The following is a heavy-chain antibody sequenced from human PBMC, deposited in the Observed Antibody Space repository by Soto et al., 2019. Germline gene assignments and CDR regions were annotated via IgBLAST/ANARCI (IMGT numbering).Heavy chain of an antibody. V-gene: IGHV3-48*01. D-gene: IGHD2-15*01. J-gene: IGHJ4*02. CDR1: RFEFGSYA. CDR2: INSGGDTK. CDR3: AREVYRGCSGGSCYFAY. Sequence: GGSLRLSCASSRFEFGSYAMNLVRQAPGKGLEWVSYINSGGDTKYYADSVKGRFTISRDNAWNSLYLQMNSLRAEDTAVYYCAREVYRGCSGGSCYFAYWGLGTLVTVSS.